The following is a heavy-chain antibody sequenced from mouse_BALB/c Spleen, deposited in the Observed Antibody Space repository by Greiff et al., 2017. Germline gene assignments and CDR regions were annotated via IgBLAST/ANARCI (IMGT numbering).Heavy chain of an antibody. CDR1: GYSITSGYY. V-gene: IGHV3-6*02. CDR3: ARRLGL. D-gene: IGHD4-1*01. Sequence: EVKLQESGPGLVKPSQSLSLTCSVTGYSITSGYYWNWIRQFPGNKLEWMGYISYDGSNNYNPSLKNRISITRDTSKNQFFLKLNSVTTEDTATYYCARRLGLWGQGTTLTVSS. J-gene: IGHJ2*01. CDR2: ISYDGSN.